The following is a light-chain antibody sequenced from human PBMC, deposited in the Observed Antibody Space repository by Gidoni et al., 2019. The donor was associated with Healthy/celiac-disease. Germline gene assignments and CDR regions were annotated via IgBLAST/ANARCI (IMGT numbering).Light chain of an antibody. V-gene: IGKV1-5*01. CDR1: QSISCW. J-gene: IGKJ2*01. Sequence: DIQMTQSPSTLSASVGDRVTITCRASQSISCWLAWYQQKPGKAPTLLIYEASSLENGVPSRFSGSGSGTEFTLTISSLRPDNFATYYCQQYNRYSTFGQGTRLEIK. CDR3: QQYNRYST. CDR2: EAS.